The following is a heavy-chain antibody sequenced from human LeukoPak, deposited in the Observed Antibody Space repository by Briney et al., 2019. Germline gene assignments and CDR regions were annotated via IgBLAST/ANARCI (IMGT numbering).Heavy chain of an antibody. D-gene: IGHD2-2*01. CDR1: GGTFSSYA. V-gene: IGHV1-69*13. Sequence: SVKVSCKASGGTFSSYAISWVRQAPGQGLEWMGGIIPIFGTANYAQKFQGRVTITADESTSTAYMELSSLKSEDTAVYYCARGPPANYYYYGMDVWGQGTTVTVSS. J-gene: IGHJ6*02. CDR3: ARGPPANYYYYGMDV. CDR2: IIPIFGTA.